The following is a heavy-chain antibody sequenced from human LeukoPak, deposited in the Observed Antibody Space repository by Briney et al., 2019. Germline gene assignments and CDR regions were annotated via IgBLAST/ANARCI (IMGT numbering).Heavy chain of an antibody. CDR1: GSTVSTSY. V-gene: IGHV3-66*01. D-gene: IGHD3-22*01. CDR2: IYSGGST. CDR3: ARGGTSGYTYYVDY. J-gene: IGHJ4*02. Sequence: PGGSLRLSCAASGSTVSTSYMSWVRQAPGKGLEWVSVIYSGGSTYYADSVKGRFTISRDNSKSTMYLQMNSLRAEDTAVYYCARGGTSGYTYYVDYWGQGTLVTVSS.